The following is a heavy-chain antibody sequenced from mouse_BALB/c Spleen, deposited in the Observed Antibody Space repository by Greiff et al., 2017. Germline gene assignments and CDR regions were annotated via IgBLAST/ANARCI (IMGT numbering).Heavy chain of an antibody. Sequence: EVKLMESGPSLVKPSQTLSLTCSVTGDSITSGYWNWIRKFPGNKLEYMGYISYSGSTYYNPSLKSRISITRDTSKNQYYLQLNSVTTEDTATYYCARYYYGYEWYFDVWGAGTTVTVSS. V-gene: IGHV3-8*02. CDR1: GDSITSGY. CDR2: ISYSGST. D-gene: IGHD1-2*01. CDR3: ARYYYGYEWYFDV. J-gene: IGHJ1*01.